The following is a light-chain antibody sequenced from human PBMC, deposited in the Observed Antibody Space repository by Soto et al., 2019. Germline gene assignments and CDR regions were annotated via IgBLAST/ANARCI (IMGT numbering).Light chain of an antibody. CDR3: QQYGRSPLT. CDR1: QSVSSSY. J-gene: IGKJ1*01. Sequence: EIVLTQSPGTLSLSPGERATLSCRASQSVSSSYLAWYQQKPGQAPRLLIYGASSRATGIPDRFSGSGSGTDFTLTISRLEPEDCAVYYCQQYGRSPLTFGQGTKVEIK. CDR2: GAS. V-gene: IGKV3-20*01.